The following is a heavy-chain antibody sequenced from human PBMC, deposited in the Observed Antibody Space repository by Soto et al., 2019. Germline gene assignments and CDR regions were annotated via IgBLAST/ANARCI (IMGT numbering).Heavy chain of an antibody. CDR2: IIPILGIA. CDR3: ARGYCSGGSCYPPDYYYYMDV. Sequence: QVQLVQSGAEVKKPGSSVKVSCKASGGTFSSYTISWVRQAPGQGLEWMGRIIPILGIANYAQKFQGRVTITANKPTSTACMELSSLRSEDTAVYYCARGYCSGGSCYPPDYYYYMDVWGKGTTVTVSS. V-gene: IGHV1-69*02. J-gene: IGHJ6*03. D-gene: IGHD2-15*01. CDR1: GGTFSSYT.